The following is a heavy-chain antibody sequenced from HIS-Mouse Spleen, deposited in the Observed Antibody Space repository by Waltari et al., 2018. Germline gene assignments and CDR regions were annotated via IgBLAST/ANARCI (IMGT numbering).Heavy chain of an antibody. V-gene: IGHV4-39*07. CDR2: IYYSGST. CDR3: AREIPYSSSWYDWYFDL. J-gene: IGHJ2*01. CDR1: GGSISSSSYY. D-gene: IGHD6-13*01. Sequence: QLQLQESGPGLVKPSETLSRTCTVSGGSISSSSYYWGWIRQPPGKWLEWIGSIYYSGSTYSTPAINSRVTISVDTSKNQFSLQLSSVTAADTAVYYCAREIPYSSSWYDWYFDLWGRGTLVTVSS.